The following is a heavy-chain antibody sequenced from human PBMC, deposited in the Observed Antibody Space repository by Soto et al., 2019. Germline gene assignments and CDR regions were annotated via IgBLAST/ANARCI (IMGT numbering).Heavy chain of an antibody. CDR1: GFSFRSYA. J-gene: IGHJ6*02. CDR2: MSYDGNSE. Sequence: QLQLVESGGDVVQPGRSLRLSCVGSGFSFRSYAMHWVRQAPGKGLEWVAFMSYDGNSEYYTDAVKGRFILSRDNSKSTLYRQMDHLRLEDTGVYYCEKDLMVRGLRVEVWGHGTSVTVSS. D-gene: IGHD3-10*01. CDR3: EKDLMVRGLRVEV. V-gene: IGHV3-30*04.